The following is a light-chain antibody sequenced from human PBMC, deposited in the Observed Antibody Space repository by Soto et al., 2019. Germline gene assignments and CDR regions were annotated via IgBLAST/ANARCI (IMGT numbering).Light chain of an antibody. J-gene: IGLJ1*01. CDR1: SSNIGSNT. CDR3: AGWDDGLNGLYV. CDR2: SNN. Sequence: QSVLTQPPSASGTPVQRVTISCSGSSSNIGSNTVNWYQHLPGTAPKLLIYSNNQRPSGVPDRFSGSKSGTSASLAISGLQSEYEADYYCAGWDDGLNGLYVFGTGNKVTVL. V-gene: IGLV1-44*01.